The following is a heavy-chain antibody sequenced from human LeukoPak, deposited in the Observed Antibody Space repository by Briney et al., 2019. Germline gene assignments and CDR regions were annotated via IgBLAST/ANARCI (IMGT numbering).Heavy chain of an antibody. CDR1: GYTFTSYY. J-gene: IGHJ6*02. CDR3: ARVTSTNEKYYYYYYGMDV. V-gene: IGHV1-46*01. Sequence: ASVTVSCKASGYTFTSYYMHWVRQAPGQGLEWMGIINPSGGSTSYAQKFQGRVTMTRDTSTSTVYMELSSLRSEDTAVYYCARVTSTNEKYYYYYYGMDVWGQGTTVTVSS. CDR2: INPSGGST. D-gene: IGHD2-2*01.